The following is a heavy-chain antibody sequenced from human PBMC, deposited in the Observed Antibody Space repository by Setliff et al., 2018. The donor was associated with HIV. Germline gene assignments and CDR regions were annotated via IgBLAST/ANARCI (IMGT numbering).Heavy chain of an antibody. V-gene: IGHV4-59*01. Sequence: TLSLTCTVSGGSISTYYWSWIRQSPGKGLEWIGYIYYSGSTKYNPSLKSRLTISVDTSKNQFSLKLRSVTAADTAFYYCARGVTHPPPFGAFDIWGLGTQVTVSS. D-gene: IGHD5-18*01. CDR2: IYYSGST. CDR3: ARGVTHPPPFGAFDI. CDR1: GGSISTYY. J-gene: IGHJ3*02.